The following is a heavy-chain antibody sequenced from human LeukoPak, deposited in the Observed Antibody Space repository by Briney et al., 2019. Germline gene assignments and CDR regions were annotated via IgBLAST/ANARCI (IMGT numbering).Heavy chain of an antibody. CDR3: ARRYYGSGRNNWFDP. Sequence: APVKVSCKASGYTFTSYDINWVRQATGQGLEWMGWMNPNSGNTGYAQKFQGRVTMTRNTSISTAYMELSSLRSEDTAVYYCARRYYGSGRNNWFDPWGQGTLVTVSS. D-gene: IGHD3-10*01. J-gene: IGHJ5*02. CDR2: MNPNSGNT. CDR1: GYTFTSYD. V-gene: IGHV1-8*01.